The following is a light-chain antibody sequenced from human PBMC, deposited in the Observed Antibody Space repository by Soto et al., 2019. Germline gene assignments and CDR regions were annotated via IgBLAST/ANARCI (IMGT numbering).Light chain of an antibody. V-gene: IGKV1-33*01. CDR1: QDISNY. Sequence: DIQMTQSPSSLSASVGDRVTITCQASQDISNYLNWYQQKPGKAPKLLIYDASNLETGAPSRFSGSGSGTDFTFTISSLQHEDIATYYYQQYDNLPPFTFGPGTKVDIK. CDR3: QQYDNLPPFT. J-gene: IGKJ3*01. CDR2: DAS.